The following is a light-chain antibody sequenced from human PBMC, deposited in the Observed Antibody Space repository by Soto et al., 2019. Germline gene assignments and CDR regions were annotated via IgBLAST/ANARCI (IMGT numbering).Light chain of an antibody. J-gene: IGKJ4*01. CDR3: QQYAYFSLT. CDR1: QTIDSW. V-gene: IGKV1-5*03. CDR2: KAS. Sequence: DIQMTQSPSTLSTSVGDRVTITCRASQTIDSWLAWYQQKPGKAPKLLIYKASYLESGVPSRFRGSGSGTEFTLTISSLQPDDFATYYCQQYAYFSLTFGGGTKVEIK.